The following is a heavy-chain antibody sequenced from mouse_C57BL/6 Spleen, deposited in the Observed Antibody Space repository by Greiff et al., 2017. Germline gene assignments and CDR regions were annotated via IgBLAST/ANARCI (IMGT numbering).Heavy chain of an antibody. CDR2: IYPGDGDT. CDR1: GYAFSSSW. V-gene: IGHV1-82*01. Sequence: VMLVESGPELVKPGASVKISCKASGYAFSSSWMNWVKQRPGKGLEWIGRIYPGDGDTNYNGKFKGKATLTADKSSSTAYMQLSSLTSEDSAVYFCAGNWAWFAYWGQGTLVTVSA. CDR3: AGNWAWFAY. J-gene: IGHJ3*01. D-gene: IGHD4-1*01.